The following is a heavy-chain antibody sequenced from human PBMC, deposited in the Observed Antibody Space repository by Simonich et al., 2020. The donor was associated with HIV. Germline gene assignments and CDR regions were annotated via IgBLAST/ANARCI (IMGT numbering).Heavy chain of an antibody. CDR2: ISNSSRTI. CDR3: ARDFPTTVTPSLLFVAFDI. V-gene: IGHV3-48*01. D-gene: IGHD4-17*01. CDR1: GFTFSSYS. Sequence: EVQLVESGGGLVQPGGSLRLSCAASGFTFSSYSMNWVRQAPGKGLEWVSYISNSSRTIYYADSVKGRFTISRDNAKNSLYLQMNSLRAEDTAVYYCARDFPTTVTPSLLFVAFDIWGQGTMVTVSS. J-gene: IGHJ3*02.